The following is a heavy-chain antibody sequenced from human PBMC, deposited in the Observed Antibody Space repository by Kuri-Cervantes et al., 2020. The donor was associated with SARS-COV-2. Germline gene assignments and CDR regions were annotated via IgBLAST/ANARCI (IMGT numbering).Heavy chain of an antibody. CDR3: ARASRLNSSGYYYSDPLLYFDY. J-gene: IGHJ4*02. V-gene: IGHV4-34*01. Sequence: SETLSLTCAVYGGSFSGYYWSWIRQPPGKGLEWIGEINHSGSTNYNPSLKSRVTISVDTSKNQFSLKLSSVTAADTAVYYCARASRLNSSGYYYSDPLLYFDYWGQGTLVTVYS. D-gene: IGHD3-22*01. CDR1: GGSFSGYY. CDR2: INHSGST.